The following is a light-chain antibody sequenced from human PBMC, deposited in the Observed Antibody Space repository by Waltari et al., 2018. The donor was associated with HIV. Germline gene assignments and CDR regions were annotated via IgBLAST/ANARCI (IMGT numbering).Light chain of an antibody. Sequence: SALTQPASVSGSPGQSITISCPGTSSAVGGYNYVSWYQQHPRKAPKLMIYDVSNRPAGVSNRFSGSKSGNTASLTISGLQAEDEADYYCSSYTSSSFVVFGGGTKLTVL. J-gene: IGLJ2*01. CDR1: SSAVGGYNY. CDR3: SSYTSSSFVV. CDR2: DVS. V-gene: IGLV2-14*03.